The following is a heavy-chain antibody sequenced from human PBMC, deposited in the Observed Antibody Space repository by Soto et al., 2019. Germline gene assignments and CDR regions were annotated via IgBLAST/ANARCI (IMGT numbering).Heavy chain of an antibody. V-gene: IGHV3-15*07. J-gene: IGHJ6*02. CDR2: IKSKTDGGTT. CDR3: TTSASAYSSGWWDWNYYYGMDV. Sequence: PGGSLRLSCAASGFTFSNAWMNWVRQAPGKGLEWVGRIKSKTDGGTTDYAAPVKGRFTISRDDSKNTLYLQMNSLKTEDTAVYYCTTSASAYSSGWWDWNYYYGMDVWGQGTTVTVSS. D-gene: IGHD6-19*01. CDR1: GFTFSNAW.